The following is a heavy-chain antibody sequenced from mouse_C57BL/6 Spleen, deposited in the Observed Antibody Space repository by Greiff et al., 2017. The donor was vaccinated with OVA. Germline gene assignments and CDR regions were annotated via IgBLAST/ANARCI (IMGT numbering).Heavy chain of an antibody. V-gene: IGHV5-9-1*02. CDR1: GFTFSSYA. J-gene: IGHJ1*03. CDR2: ISSGGDYI. D-gene: IGHD3-1*01. CDR3: TRGLLSYWYFDV. Sequence: EVKLVESGEGLVKPGGSLKLSCAASGFTFSSYAMSWVRQTPEKRLEWVAYISSGGDYIDYADTVKGRFTISRDNARNTLYLQMSSLKSEDTAMYYCTRGLLSYWYFDVWGTGTTVTVSS.